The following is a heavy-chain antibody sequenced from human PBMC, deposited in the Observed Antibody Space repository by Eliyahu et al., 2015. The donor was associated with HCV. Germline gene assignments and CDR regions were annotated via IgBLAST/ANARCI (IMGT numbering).Heavy chain of an antibody. CDR2: ISVSGVTT. D-gene: IGHD3-22*01. Sequence: EVQLLESGGALVQPGGSLRLSCAASGFTFRSYGMTWVRQAPGKGLEWVSFISVSGVTTFYADSVKGRFTISRDNSKNTLSLQMDSLRAEDTALYFCAKTHGGAYYFPDYWGQGTLVTVSS. V-gene: IGHV3-23*01. CDR3: AKTHGGAYYFPDY. J-gene: IGHJ4*02. CDR1: GFTFRSYG.